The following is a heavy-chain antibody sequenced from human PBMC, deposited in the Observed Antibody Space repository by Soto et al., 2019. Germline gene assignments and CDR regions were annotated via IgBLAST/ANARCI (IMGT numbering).Heavy chain of an antibody. CDR1: GYTFTSYG. D-gene: IGHD6-13*01. Sequence: GASVKVSCKASGYTFTSYGISWVRQAPGQGLEWMGWISAYNGNTNYAQKLQGRVTMTTDTSTSTAYMELRSLRSDDTAVYYCARDSPSPAAAGINKNRFDPWGQGTLVPVSS. CDR3: ARDSPSPAAAGINKNRFDP. V-gene: IGHV1-18*01. CDR2: ISAYNGNT. J-gene: IGHJ5*02.